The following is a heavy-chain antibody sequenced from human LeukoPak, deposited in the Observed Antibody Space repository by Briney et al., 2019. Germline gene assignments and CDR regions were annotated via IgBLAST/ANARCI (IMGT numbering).Heavy chain of an antibody. J-gene: IGHJ5*02. D-gene: IGHD4-23*01. CDR2: IIPIFGTA. CDR1: GYTFTSYG. CDR3: ASEDYGGNSYNWFDP. Sequence: SVKVSCKASGYTFTSYGISWVRQAPGQGLEWMGGIIPIFGTANYAQKFQGRVTITTDESTSTAYMELSSLRSEDTAVYYCASEDYGGNSYNWFDPWGQGTLVTVSS. V-gene: IGHV1-69*05.